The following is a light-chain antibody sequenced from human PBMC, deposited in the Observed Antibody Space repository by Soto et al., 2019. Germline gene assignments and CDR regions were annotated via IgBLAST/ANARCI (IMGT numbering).Light chain of an antibody. CDR2: GAS. CDR3: QQCHNWPPGT. Sequence: EIVMTQSPAALYVPPGERATLSCRASQSVSSNLAWYQQKPGQAPRLLIHGASTRATGIPARFSGSGSGTEFTLAVSGLQSEDFAVYYCQQCHNWPPGTFGQGTRLEIK. CDR1: QSVSSN. J-gene: IGKJ5*01. V-gene: IGKV3-15*01.